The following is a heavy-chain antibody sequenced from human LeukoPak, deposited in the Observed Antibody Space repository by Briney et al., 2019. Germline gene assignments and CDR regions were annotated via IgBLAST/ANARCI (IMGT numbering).Heavy chain of an antibody. Sequence: GGSLRLSCAASGFIFSSFGMHWVRQAPGKGLEWVAFIRYDGSNKYYADSVKGRFTISRDNSKNTLYLQMNSPRPEDTAIYYCAKDRGDYTNWFDPWGQGTLVTVSS. D-gene: IGHD4-17*01. CDR3: AKDRGDYTNWFDP. CDR1: GFIFSSFG. V-gene: IGHV3-30*02. J-gene: IGHJ5*02. CDR2: IRYDGSNK.